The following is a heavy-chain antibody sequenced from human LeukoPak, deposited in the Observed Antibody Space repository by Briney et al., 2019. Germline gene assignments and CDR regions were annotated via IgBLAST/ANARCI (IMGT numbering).Heavy chain of an antibody. CDR3: ARRDGYNLRGTYFYYLDV. J-gene: IGHJ6*03. CDR1: GFTFSSYG. CDR2: ISYDGSNK. Sequence: GGSLRLSCAASGFTFSSYGMHWVRQAPGKGLEWVAVISYDGSNKYYADSVKGRFTISRDNAQNSLFLQMNSLRVEDAAVYFCARRDGYNLRGTYFYYLDVWGKGTRLTVSS. V-gene: IGHV3-30*03. D-gene: IGHD5-24*01.